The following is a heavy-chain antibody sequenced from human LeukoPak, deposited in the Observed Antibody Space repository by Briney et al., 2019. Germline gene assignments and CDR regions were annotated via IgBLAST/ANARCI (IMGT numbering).Heavy chain of an antibody. CDR1: GYTFTSYA. CDR2: IDTNTGSP. J-gene: IGHJ1*01. CDR3: ARSYYGDGRGAEYFQH. Sequence: ASVKVSCKASGYTFTSYAMNWVRQAPGQGLEWMGWIDTNTGSPTYAQGFTGRFVFSLDTSVNMAYLQISSLKAEDTAVYYCARSYYGDGRGAEYFQHWGQGTLVTVSS. V-gene: IGHV7-4-1*04. D-gene: IGHD4-17*01.